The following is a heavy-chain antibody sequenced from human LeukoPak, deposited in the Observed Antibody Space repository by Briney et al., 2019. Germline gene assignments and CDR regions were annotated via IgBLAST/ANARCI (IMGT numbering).Heavy chain of an antibody. J-gene: IGHJ4*02. Sequence: PSETLSLTCAVYGGSFSGYYWSWIRQPPGKGLEWIGEINHSGSTNYNPSLKSRVTISVDTPKNQFSLKLSSVTAADTAVYYCARGLSNYYGSGSYYIFDYWGQGTLVTVSS. CDR3: ARGLSNYYGSGSYYIFDY. CDR2: INHSGST. V-gene: IGHV4-34*01. D-gene: IGHD3-10*01. CDR1: GGSFSGYY.